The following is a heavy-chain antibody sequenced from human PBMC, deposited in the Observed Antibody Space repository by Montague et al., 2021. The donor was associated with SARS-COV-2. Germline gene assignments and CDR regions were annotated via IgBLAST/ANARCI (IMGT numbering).Heavy chain of an antibody. CDR2: INHTGAT. CDR1: GGSFSDYY. V-gene: IGHV4-34*04. J-gene: IGHJ5*01. CDR3: ARGLIRINMAVVIFIGGQYWFDS. D-gene: IGHD3-22*01. Sequence: SETLSLTCAVYGGSFSDYYWSWIRQPPGKGLEWIGEINHTGATNHNPSLKSRATLSMDTSKNQFSLNLKSVTAADTAVYYCARGLIRINMAVVIFIGGQYWFDSWGQGTLVTVTS.